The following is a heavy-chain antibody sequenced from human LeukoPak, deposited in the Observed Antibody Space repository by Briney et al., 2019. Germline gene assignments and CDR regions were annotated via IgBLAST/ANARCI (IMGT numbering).Heavy chain of an antibody. J-gene: IGHJ4*02. CDR1: GGTFSSYA. CDR2: IIPIFGTA. D-gene: IGHD3-3*02. CDR3: ARAWNHFWSGYAGGHNYFDY. V-gene: IGHV1-69*05. Sequence: SVKVSCKASGGTFSSYAISWVRQAPGQGLEWMGRIIPIFGTANYAQKFQGRVTITTDESTSTAYMELSSLRSEDTAVYYCARAWNHFWSGYAGGHNYFDYWGQGTLVTVSS.